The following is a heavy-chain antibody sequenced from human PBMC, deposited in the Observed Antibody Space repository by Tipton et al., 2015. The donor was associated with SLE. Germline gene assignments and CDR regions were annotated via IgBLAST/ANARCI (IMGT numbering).Heavy chain of an antibody. CDR3: AKAGAMGIAAAAYCDY. CDR2: ISGSGGST. D-gene: IGHD6-13*01. CDR1: GFTFSSYA. Sequence: SLRLSCAASGFTFSSYAMSWVRQAPGKGLEWVSAISGSGGSTYYADSVKGRVTISRDNSKNTLYLQMNSLRAEDTAVYYCAKAGAMGIAAAAYCDYWGQGTLVTVSS. V-gene: IGHV3-23*01. J-gene: IGHJ4*02.